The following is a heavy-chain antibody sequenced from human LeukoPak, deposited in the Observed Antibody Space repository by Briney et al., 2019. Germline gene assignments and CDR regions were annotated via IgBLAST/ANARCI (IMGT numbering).Heavy chain of an antibody. CDR3: ARAEYQLLGAYCYYYMDV. V-gene: IGHV4-59*01. CDR2: IYFSGST. Sequence: SETLSLTCTVSGGSISSYYWSWIRQPPGKGLEWIAYIYFSGSTNYNPSLKSRVTISVDTSKNQFSLKLSSVTAADTAVYYCARAEYQLLGAYCYYYMDVWGKGTTVTVSS. CDR1: GGSISSYY. D-gene: IGHD2-2*01. J-gene: IGHJ6*03.